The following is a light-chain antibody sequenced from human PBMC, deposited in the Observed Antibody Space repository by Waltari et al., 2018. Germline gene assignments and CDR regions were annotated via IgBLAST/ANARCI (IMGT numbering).Light chain of an antibody. CDR2: DVD. V-gene: IGLV2-14*03. Sequence: QSALTQPASVSGPPGQSIRLSCTGSNNDIVASNYVSWYQQYPGKAPKVLIFDVDNRPSGISNRFSGSKSGNTASLTISGLQAEDEADYFCSSYTRSTTLVFGEGTKLTVL. CDR3: SSYTRSTTLV. J-gene: IGLJ2*01. CDR1: NNDIVASNY.